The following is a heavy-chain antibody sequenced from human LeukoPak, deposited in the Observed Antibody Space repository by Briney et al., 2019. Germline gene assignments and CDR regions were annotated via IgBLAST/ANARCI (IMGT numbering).Heavy chain of an antibody. D-gene: IGHD4/OR15-4a*01. Sequence: GGSLRLSCAVSGFTFDDYAMHWVRQVPGKGLEWVSGINWNSDSIGYAVRGRFTISRDNAKNSLYLQMNSLRAEDTAVYYCARRAGAYSHPYDYWGQGTLVTVSS. J-gene: IGHJ4*02. CDR3: ARRAGAYSHPYDY. V-gene: IGHV3-9*01. CDR2: INWNSDSI. CDR1: GFTFDDYA.